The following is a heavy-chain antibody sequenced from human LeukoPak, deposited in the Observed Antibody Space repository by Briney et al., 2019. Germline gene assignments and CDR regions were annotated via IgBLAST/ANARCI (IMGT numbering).Heavy chain of an antibody. CDR1: GYTFTSYD. J-gene: IGHJ5*02. Sequence: ASVKVSCKASGYTFTSYDINWVRQATGQGLEWMGWMNPNSGSTNYAQQLQGRATMTTDTSTSTAYMELRSMRSDDTAVYYCARNAYVWGSYRYSFDPWGQGTLVTVSS. V-gene: IGHV1-18*01. CDR2: MNPNSGST. CDR3: ARNAYVWGSYRYSFDP. D-gene: IGHD3-16*02.